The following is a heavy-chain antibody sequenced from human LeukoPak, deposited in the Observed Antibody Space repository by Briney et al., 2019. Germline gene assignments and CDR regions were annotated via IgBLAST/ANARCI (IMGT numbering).Heavy chain of an antibody. J-gene: IGHJ4*02. CDR3: ARGWFDY. CDR1: GFTFSSCE. CDR2: ISSSGDTI. V-gene: IGHV3-48*03. Sequence: PGGSLRLSCAASGFTFSSCEMNWVRQAPGKGLEWISYISSSGDTIFYADSVKGRFTISRDNAKNSLYLQMNSLRAEDSAIYYCARGWFDYWGQGTLVTVSS.